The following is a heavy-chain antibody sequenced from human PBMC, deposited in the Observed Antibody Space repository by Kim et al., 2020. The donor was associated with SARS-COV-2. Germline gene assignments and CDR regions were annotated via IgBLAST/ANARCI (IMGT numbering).Heavy chain of an antibody. CDR3: ARWGIRGLDP. V-gene: IGHV4-39*01. CDR1: GGSISSSSYY. D-gene: IGHD3-16*01. Sequence: SETLSLTCTVSGGSISSSSYYWGWIRQPPGKGLEWIGSIYYSGSTYYNPSLKSRVTISVDTSKNQFSLKLSSVTAADTAVYYCARWGIRGLDPWGQGTLVTVSS. CDR2: IYYSGST. J-gene: IGHJ5*02.